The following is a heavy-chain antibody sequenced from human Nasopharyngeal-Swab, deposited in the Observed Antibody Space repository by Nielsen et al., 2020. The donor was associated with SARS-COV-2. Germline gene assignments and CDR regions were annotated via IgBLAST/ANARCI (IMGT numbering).Heavy chain of an antibody. CDR1: GFTFSSYS. CDR3: ARDMGSGSYFSY. CDR2: ISSSSTI. Sequence: GASLKISCAASGFTFSSYSMNWVRQAPGKGLEWVSYISSSSTIYYADSVKGRFTISRDNAKNSLYLQMNSLRAEDTAVYYCARDMGSGSYFSYWGQGTLVTVSS. D-gene: IGHD1-26*01. V-gene: IGHV3-48*01. J-gene: IGHJ4*02.